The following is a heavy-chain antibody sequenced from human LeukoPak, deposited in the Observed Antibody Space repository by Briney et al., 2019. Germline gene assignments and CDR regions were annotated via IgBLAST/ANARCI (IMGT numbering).Heavy chain of an antibody. V-gene: IGHV3-23*01. J-gene: IGHJ4*02. CDR2: ISGSGGST. Sequence: GGSLRLSCAASGFTFSSYDMTWVRQAAGKGLEWVSAISGSGGSTYYADSVKGRLTISRDNSKNTLYLQMNGLRAEDTAVYYCAKELGNYRHFDYWGQGTLVTVSS. CDR3: AKELGNYRHFDY. D-gene: IGHD1-7*01. CDR1: GFTFSSYD.